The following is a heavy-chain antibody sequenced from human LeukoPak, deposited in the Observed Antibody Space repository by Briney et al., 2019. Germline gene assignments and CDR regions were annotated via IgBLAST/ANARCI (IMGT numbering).Heavy chain of an antibody. J-gene: IGHJ5*02. CDR2: INPNSGGT. CDR3: ATRRTYYDILTNWFDP. V-gene: IGHV1-2*02. CDR1: GYTFTGYY. Sequence: ASVKVSCKASGYTFTGYYMHWVRQAPGQGLEWMGWINPNSGGTNYAQKFQGRVTMTRDTSISTAYMELSSLRSEDTAVYFCATRRTYYDILTNWFDPWGQGTLVTVSS. D-gene: IGHD3-9*01.